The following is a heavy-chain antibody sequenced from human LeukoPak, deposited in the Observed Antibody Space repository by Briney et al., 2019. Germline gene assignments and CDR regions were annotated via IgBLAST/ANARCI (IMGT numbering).Heavy chain of an antibody. J-gene: IGHJ6*03. CDR3: AGADPSGSGSWAYYYYYYMDV. CDR1: GGSISTYF. Sequence: PSETLSLTCTVSGGSISTYFWSWIRQPPGKGLVWIGYTYHSGNTNYSPSLKSRVTISVDTSNNQFSLKLSSVTAADTAVYYCAGADPSGSGSWAYYYYYYMDVWGKGSTVTVSS. V-gene: IGHV4-59*01. D-gene: IGHD3-10*01. CDR2: TYHSGNT.